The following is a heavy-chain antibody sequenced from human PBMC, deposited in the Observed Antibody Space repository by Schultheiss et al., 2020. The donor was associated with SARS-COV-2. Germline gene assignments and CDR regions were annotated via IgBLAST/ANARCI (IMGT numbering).Heavy chain of an antibody. CDR3: ARHFLGRYALDV. J-gene: IGHJ6*02. D-gene: IGHD3-3*01. CDR1: GFIFRSFA. CDR2: ISYDGSNK. V-gene: IGHV3-30*04. Sequence: GESLKISCVASGFIFRSFAMHWVRQAPGKGLEWVAVISYDGSNKYYADSLKGRFTISRDNAKNSLYLQMNSLRAEDTAVYYCARHFLGRYALDVWGQGTTVTVSS.